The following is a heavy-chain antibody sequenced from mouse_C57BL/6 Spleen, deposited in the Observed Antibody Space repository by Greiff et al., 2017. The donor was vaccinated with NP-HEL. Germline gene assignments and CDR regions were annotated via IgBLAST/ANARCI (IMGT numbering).Heavy chain of an antibody. D-gene: IGHD1-1*01. CDR2: IRHKANGYTT. CDR3: ARYHYGLGLYWYIEV. V-gene: IGHV7-3*01. CDR1: GFTFTDYY. J-gene: IGHJ1*03. Sequence: EVQVVESGGGLVQPGGSLSLSCAASGFTFTDYYMSWVRQPPGKALEWLGFIRHKANGYTTESNASVKGRFTISTANSQSILYLQMNVLRAEDSATYYDARYHYGLGLYWYIEVWGTGTTVTVSS.